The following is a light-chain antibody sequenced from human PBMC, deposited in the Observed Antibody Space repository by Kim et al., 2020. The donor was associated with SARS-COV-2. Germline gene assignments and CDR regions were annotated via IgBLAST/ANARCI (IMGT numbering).Light chain of an antibody. CDR3: QQYNSSPWT. V-gene: IGKV3-20*01. CDR2: GTS. CDR1: QVVSSSY. Sequence: SRGERATLPCRASQVVSSSYLAWYQQNPGQAPRLLIYGTSSRATGIPDRFSGSGSGTDFTLTISRLEPEDFAVYYCQQYNSSPWTFGQGTKVDIK. J-gene: IGKJ1*01.